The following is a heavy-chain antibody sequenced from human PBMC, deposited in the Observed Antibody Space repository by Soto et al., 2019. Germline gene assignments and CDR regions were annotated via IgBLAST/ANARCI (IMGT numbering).Heavy chain of an antibody. D-gene: IGHD1-26*01. J-gene: IGHJ6*02. CDR1: GGTFSSHA. Sequence: QVQLVQSGAEVKKPGSSVKVSCKASGGTFSSHAISGVRQAPGQGLEWMGGIIPIFGTADYAQKFQGRVTLTADEHTSTAYMELSSLRSEDTAVYYCASHSGSSPEGRYYYGMDVWGQGTTVTVSS. CDR3: ASHSGSSPEGRYYYGMDV. CDR2: IIPIFGTA. V-gene: IGHV1-69*12.